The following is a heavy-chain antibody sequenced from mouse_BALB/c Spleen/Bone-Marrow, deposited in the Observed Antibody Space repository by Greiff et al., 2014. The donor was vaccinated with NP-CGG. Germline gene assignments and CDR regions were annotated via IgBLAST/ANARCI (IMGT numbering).Heavy chain of an antibody. CDR2: INPYNDGT. CDR1: GYTFTSYV. CDR3: AYGSSYGRVDY. Sequence: EVQLQQSGPELVKPGASVKMSCKASGYTFTSYVMHWVKQKPGQGLEWIGYINPYNDGTKYNEKFKGKATLTSDKSSSTAYMELSSLTSEDSAVCYCAYGSSYGRVDYWGQGTSVTVSS. V-gene: IGHV1-14*01. D-gene: IGHD1-1*01. J-gene: IGHJ4*01.